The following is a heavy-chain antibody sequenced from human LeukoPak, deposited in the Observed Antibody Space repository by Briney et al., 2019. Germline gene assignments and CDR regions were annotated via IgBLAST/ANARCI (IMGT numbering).Heavy chain of an antibody. V-gene: IGHV1-69*15. J-gene: IGHJ6*02. Sequence: SVKVSCKASGGTFSSYAISWVRQAPGQGLEWMGRIIPIFGTANYAQKFRGRVTITADESTSTAYMELSSLRSEDTAVYYCAMGVVVAATPYGMDVWGQGTTVTVSS. CDR3: AMGVVVAATPYGMDV. CDR2: IIPIFGTA. CDR1: GGTFSSYA. D-gene: IGHD2-15*01.